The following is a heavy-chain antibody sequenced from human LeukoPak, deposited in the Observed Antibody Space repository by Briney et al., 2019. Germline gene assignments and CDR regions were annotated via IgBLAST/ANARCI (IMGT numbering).Heavy chain of an antibody. CDR1: GFTFSSYG. CDR2: ISYDGSNK. V-gene: IGHV3-30*18. D-gene: IGHD6-13*01. J-gene: IGHJ4*02. Sequence: GGSLRLSCAASGFTFSSYGMHWVRQAPGKGLEWVAVISYDGSNKYYADSVKGRFTISRDNSKNTLYLQMNSLRAEDTAVYYCAKEKRSEAAAGTGPQDYWGQGTLVTVSS. CDR3: AKEKRSEAAAGTGPQDY.